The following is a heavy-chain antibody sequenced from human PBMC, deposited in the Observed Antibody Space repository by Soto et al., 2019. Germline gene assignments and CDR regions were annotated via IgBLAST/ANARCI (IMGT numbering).Heavy chain of an antibody. J-gene: IGHJ4*02. D-gene: IGHD3-22*01. Sequence: ESLKISCKGSGYSFTSYWIGWVRQMPGKGLEWMGIIYPGDSDTRYSPSFQGQVTISADKSISTAYLQWSSLKASDTAMFYCASPGPDYYDSSGYLGYSGQGTLVTVSS. CDR1: GYSFTSYW. CDR2: IYPGDSDT. CDR3: ASPGPDYYDSSGYLGY. V-gene: IGHV5-51*01.